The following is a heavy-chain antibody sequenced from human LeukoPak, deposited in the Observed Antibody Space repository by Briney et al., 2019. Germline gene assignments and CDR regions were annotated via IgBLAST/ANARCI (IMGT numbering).Heavy chain of an antibody. CDR1: GGSISSGGYY. CDR3: ARSGRSLEWFDY. V-gene: IGHV4-31*03. J-gene: IGHJ4*02. Sequence: SETLSLTCTVSGGSISSGGYYWSWIRQHPGKGLEWIGYIYYSGSTYYNPSLKSRVTISVDTSKNQFSLKLSSVTAADTAVYYCARSGRSLEWFDYWGQGTLVTVSS. CDR2: IYYSGST. D-gene: IGHD3-3*01.